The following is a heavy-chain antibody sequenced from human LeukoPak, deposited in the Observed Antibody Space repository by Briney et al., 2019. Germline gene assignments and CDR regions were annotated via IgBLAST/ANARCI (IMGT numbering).Heavy chain of an antibody. J-gene: IGHJ4*02. CDR3: ARAGLRYFDWYSHPDY. D-gene: IGHD3-9*01. V-gene: IGHV1-18*01. CDR2: ISAYNGNT. Sequence: ASVKVSCKASGYTFTSYGISWVRQAPGQGLEWMGCISAYNGNTNYAQKLQGRVTMTTDTSTSTAYMELRSLRSDDTAVYYCARAGLRYFDWYSHPDYWGQGTLVTVSS. CDR1: GYTFTSYG.